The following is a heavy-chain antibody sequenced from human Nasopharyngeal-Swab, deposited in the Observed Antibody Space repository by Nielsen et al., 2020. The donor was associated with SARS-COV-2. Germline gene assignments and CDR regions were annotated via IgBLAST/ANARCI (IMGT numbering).Heavy chain of an antibody. D-gene: IGHD3-10*01. Sequence: GGSLRLSCAASGFTFSSYAMSWVRQAPGKGLEWVSAISGSGGSTYYADSVKGRFTISRDNSKNTLYLQMNSLRAEDTAVYYCAKDTTGFGELSPCYWGQGTLVTVSS. V-gene: IGHV3-23*01. CDR3: AKDTTGFGELSPCY. CDR2: ISGSGGST. CDR1: GFTFSSYA. J-gene: IGHJ4*02.